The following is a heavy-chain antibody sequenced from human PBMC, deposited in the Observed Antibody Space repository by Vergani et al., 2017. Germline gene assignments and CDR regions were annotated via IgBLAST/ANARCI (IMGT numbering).Heavy chain of an antibody. Sequence: QVQLVQSGAEVKKPGSSVKVSCKASGGTFSSYTISWVRQAPGQGLEWMGRIIPILGIANYAQKFQGRVTITADKSTSTAYMELSSLRSEDTAVYYCAREPWDGSGSFYYYGMDVWGQGTTVTVYS. CDR1: GGTFSSYT. CDR2: IIPILGIA. J-gene: IGHJ6*02. CDR3: AREPWDGSGSFYYYGMDV. V-gene: IGHV1-69*08. D-gene: IGHD3-10*01.